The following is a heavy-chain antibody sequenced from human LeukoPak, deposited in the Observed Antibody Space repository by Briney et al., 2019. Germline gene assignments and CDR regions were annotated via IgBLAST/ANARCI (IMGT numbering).Heavy chain of an antibody. CDR1: GYTFTGYY. J-gene: IGHJ4*02. Sequence: ASVKVSCKASGYTFTGYYMHWVRRAPGQGLEWMGWINPNSGGTNYAQKFQGRVTMTRDTSISTAYMELSRLRSDDTAVYYCARQYYDSSGYYLFDYWGQGTLVTVSS. CDR3: ARQYYDSSGYYLFDY. V-gene: IGHV1-2*02. D-gene: IGHD3-22*01. CDR2: INPNSGGT.